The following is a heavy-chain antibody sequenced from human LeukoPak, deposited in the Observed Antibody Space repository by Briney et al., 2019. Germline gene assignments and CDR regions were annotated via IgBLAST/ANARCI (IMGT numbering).Heavy chain of an antibody. CDR2: IYTSGSN. D-gene: IGHD4-23*01. CDR1: GGSISSGSYY. V-gene: IGHV4-61*02. J-gene: IGHJ6*03. Sequence: SETLSLTCTVSGGSISSGSYYWSWIRQPAGKGLEWIGRIYTSGSNNYNPSLKSRVTMSVDTSKNQFSLKLSSVTAADTAMYYCAREVADYGGYYYYHYMDVWGKGTTVTISS. CDR3: AREVADYGGYYYYHYMDV.